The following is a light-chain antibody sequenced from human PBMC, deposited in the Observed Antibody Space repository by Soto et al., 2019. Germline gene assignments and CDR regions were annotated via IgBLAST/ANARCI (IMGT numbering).Light chain of an antibody. Sequence: EIVLTQSPATLSLSPGERATLSCGASQSVSSYLAWYQQKPGQAPRLLIYDASNRATGIPARFSGSGSGTDFTLTISSLEPEDFAVYYCQQRSNWSPVYTFGQGTKLEIK. CDR2: DAS. V-gene: IGKV3-11*01. CDR1: QSVSSY. CDR3: QQRSNWSPVYT. J-gene: IGKJ2*01.